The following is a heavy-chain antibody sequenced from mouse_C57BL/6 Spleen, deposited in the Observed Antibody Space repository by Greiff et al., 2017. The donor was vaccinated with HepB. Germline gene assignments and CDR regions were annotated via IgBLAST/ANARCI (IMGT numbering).Heavy chain of an antibody. Sequence: VQLQQPGAELVKPGASVKLSCKASGYTFTSYWMHWVKQRPGQGLEWIGMIHPNSGSTNYNEKFKSKATLTVDKSSSTAYMQLSSLTSEDSAVYYCARAGGHHEAMDYWGQGTSVTVSS. V-gene: IGHV1-64*01. J-gene: IGHJ4*01. CDR1: GYTFTSYW. CDR2: IHPNSGST. CDR3: ARAGGHHEAMDY.